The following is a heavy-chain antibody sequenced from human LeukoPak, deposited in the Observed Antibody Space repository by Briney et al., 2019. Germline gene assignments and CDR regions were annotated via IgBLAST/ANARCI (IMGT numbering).Heavy chain of an antibody. CDR1: GFTFSSYA. Sequence: GGSLRLSCAASGFTFSSYAMHWVRQAPGKGLEWVSAIGGSGDSTYYADSVKGRFTISRDNSKNTLYLQMNSLGAEDTAVYYCAKSPGIAAVGRFDYWGQGTLVTVSS. CDR3: AKSPGIAAVGRFDY. J-gene: IGHJ4*02. CDR2: IGGSGDST. D-gene: IGHD6-13*01. V-gene: IGHV3-23*01.